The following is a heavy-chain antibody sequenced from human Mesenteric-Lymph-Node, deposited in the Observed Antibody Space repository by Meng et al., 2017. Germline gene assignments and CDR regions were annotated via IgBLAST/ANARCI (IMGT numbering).Heavy chain of an antibody. V-gene: IGHV1-46*01. J-gene: IGHJ4*02. D-gene: IGHD4-17*01. Sequence: ASVKVSCKASGYTFSSYHMHWVRQAPGQGLEWMGIINPSGGGTSYPQKFQGRVTITADKSTSTAYMELSSLRSEDTAVYYCARVSSTVTTSRYYFDYWGQGTLVTVSS. CDR1: GYTFSSYH. CDR2: INPSGGGT. CDR3: ARVSSTVTTSRYYFDY.